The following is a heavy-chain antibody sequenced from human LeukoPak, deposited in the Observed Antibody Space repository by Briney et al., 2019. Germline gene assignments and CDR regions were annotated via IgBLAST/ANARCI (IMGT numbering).Heavy chain of an antibody. CDR2: IRYERSNK. D-gene: IGHD6-6*01. CDR3: AKDVYSSSSGDY. Sequence: GGFLRLSCAASGFTFSSYSMHWVRQAPGKGLVCVAFIRYERSNKCYAYSVTGRFAISRDNSKNTLYLQMNSLRAEDTAVYYCAKDVYSSSSGDYWGQGTLVTVSS. J-gene: IGHJ4*02. CDR1: GFTFSSYS. V-gene: IGHV3-30*02.